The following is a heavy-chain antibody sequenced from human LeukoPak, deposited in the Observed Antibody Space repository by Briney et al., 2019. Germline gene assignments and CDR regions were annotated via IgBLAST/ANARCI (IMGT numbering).Heavy chain of an antibody. J-gene: IGHJ4*02. CDR1: GGSISSSSYY. Sequence: SETLSLTCTVSGGSISSSSYYWGWIRQPPGKGLEWIGSIYYSGNTYYNPALKSRVTISVDTFKNQFSLELNSVTAADTAVYYCARHATVTSFTFAHWGQGTLVTVSS. CDR3: ARHATVTSFTFAH. V-gene: IGHV4-39*01. CDR2: IYYSGNT. D-gene: IGHD4-17*01.